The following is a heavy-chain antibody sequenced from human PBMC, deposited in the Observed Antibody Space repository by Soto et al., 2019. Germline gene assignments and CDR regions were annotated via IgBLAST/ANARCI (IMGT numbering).Heavy chain of an antibody. J-gene: IGHJ4*02. CDR2: ISGSGDST. D-gene: IGHD3-10*01. CDR1: GFTFSVYA. CDR3: AKALYGGFTY. Sequence: EVRLLESGGGLVQPGGSLRLSCAASGFTFSVYAMSWVRHAPGKGLEWVSGISGSGDSTHYADSVKGRFTVSRDNSKRMLYLQANSLRAEDTDIYYCAKALYGGFTYWGQGTLVTVSS. V-gene: IGHV3-23*01.